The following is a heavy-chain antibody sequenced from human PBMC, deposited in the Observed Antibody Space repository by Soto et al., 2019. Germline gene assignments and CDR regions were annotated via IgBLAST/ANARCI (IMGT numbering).Heavy chain of an antibody. Sequence: PGGSLRLSCAASGFTFSSYAMSWVRQAPGKGLEWVSAISGSGGSTYYADSVKGRFTISRDNSKNTLYLQMNSLRAEDTAVYYCAKPLLPYYDFWSGTERWGQGTLVTVSS. J-gene: IGHJ4*02. V-gene: IGHV3-23*01. CDR1: GFTFSSYA. CDR2: ISGSGGST. D-gene: IGHD3-3*01. CDR3: AKPLLPYYDFWSGTER.